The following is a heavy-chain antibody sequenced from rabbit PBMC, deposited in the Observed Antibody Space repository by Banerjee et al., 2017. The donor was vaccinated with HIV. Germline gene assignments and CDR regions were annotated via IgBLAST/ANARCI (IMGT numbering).Heavy chain of an antibody. CDR3: ATSVLVGVRL. V-gene: IGHV1S47*01. CDR2: IYNSDGST. D-gene: IGHD4-1*01. J-gene: IGHJ4*01. CDR1: GFSFSSNA. Sequence: EESGGDLVKPGASLTLTCTASGFSFSSNAMCWVRQAPGKGPEWIACIYNSDGSTYYASWVNGRFTISRSTSLNTVTLQMTSLTAADTATYFCATSVLVGVRLWGPGTLVTVS.